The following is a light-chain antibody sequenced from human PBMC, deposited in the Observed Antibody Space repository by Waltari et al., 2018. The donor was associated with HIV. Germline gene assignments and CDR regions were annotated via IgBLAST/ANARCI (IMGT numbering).Light chain of an antibody. CDR1: QGVGSN. V-gene: IGKV3-15*01. CDR3: QQYNIRPRGNT. J-gene: IGKJ2*01. CDR2: GAA. Sequence: DIVMTQSPATLSVSPGDRVTLSCRASQGVGSNLAWYQQKVGQAPRLLIYGAATRAAEIPVRFSGSGSGTDFTLTIDSLQSEDLATYYCQQYNIRPRGNTFGQGTKLQIK.